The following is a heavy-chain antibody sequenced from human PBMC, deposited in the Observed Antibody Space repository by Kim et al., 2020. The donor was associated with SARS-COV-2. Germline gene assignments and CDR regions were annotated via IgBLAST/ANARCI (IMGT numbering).Heavy chain of an antibody. D-gene: IGHD3-16*01. CDR1: GFTFSSYA. Sequence: GGSLRLSCAASGFTFSSYAMHWVRQAPGKGLEYVSAISSDGGSTYYANSVKGRFTISRDNSKNTLYLQMGSLRAEDMAVYHCARDRGTTMLNGFDFWGQGTLVTVSS. V-gene: IGHV3-64*01. J-gene: IGHJ4*02. CDR3: ARDRGTTMLNGFDF. CDR2: ISSDGGST.